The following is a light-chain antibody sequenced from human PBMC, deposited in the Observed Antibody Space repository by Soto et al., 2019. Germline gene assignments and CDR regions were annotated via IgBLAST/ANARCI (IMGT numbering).Light chain of an antibody. CDR1: QKISSSY. CDR2: GAS. J-gene: IGKJ1*01. Sequence: EIVLTQSPGTLSLSPGERATLSCRASQKISSSYLAWYQQKPGQAPRLLIYGASTRATGIPARFSGSGSGTEFTLTISSLQSEDFAVYYCQQYNNWPRTFGQGTKVDIK. CDR3: QQYNNWPRT. V-gene: IGKV3D-15*01.